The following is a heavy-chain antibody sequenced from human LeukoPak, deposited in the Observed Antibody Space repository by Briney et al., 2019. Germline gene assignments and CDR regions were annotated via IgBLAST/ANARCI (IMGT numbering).Heavy chain of an antibody. V-gene: IGHV4-61*02. CDR3: ARVGAVAGFDY. Sequence: SQTLSLTCTVSGGSISSGSYYWSWIRQPAGKGLEWIGRIFTSGSTNYNPSLKSRVTISVGTSKNQFSLKLSSVTAADTAVYYCARVGAVAGFDYWGQGTLVTVSS. CDR1: GGSISSGSYY. D-gene: IGHD6-19*01. J-gene: IGHJ4*02. CDR2: IFTSGST.